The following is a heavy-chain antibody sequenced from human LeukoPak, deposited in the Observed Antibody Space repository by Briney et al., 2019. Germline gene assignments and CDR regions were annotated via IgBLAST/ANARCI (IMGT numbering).Heavy chain of an antibody. CDR2: IYYSGST. D-gene: IGHD5-24*01. V-gene: IGHV4-59*05. CDR1: GGSISSYY. Sequence: SETLSLTCTVSGGSISSYYWSWIRQPPGKGLEWIGSIYYSGSTYYNPSLKSRVTISVDTSKNQFSLKLSSVTAADTAVYYCARRDGYNLFDYWGQGTLVTVSS. CDR3: ARRDGYNLFDY. J-gene: IGHJ4*02.